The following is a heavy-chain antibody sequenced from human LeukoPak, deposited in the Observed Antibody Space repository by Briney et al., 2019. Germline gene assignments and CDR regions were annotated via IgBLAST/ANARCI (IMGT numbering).Heavy chain of an antibody. V-gene: IGHV4-59*01. CDR3: ARVKTKRSYFDY. Sequence: SETLSLTCTVSGGSISSYYWSWIRQPPGKGLEWIGYIYYSGSTNYNPSLMSRVTISVDTSKNQFSLKLSSVTAADTAVYYCARVKTKRSYFDYWGQGTLVTVSS. CDR2: IYYSGST. J-gene: IGHJ4*02. D-gene: IGHD2-8*01. CDR1: GGSISSYY.